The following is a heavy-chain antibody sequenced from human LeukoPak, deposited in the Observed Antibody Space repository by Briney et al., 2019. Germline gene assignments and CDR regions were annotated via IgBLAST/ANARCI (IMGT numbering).Heavy chain of an antibody. V-gene: IGHV3-53*01. CDR1: GFTVSSRY. CDR2: IYSCVST. D-gene: IGHD3-10*01. CDR3: ASFANHYDSGTMHFDL. J-gene: IGHJ2*01. Sequence: GGSLRLSCAASGFTVSSRYMSWVRQAPGKGLEYVSVIYSCVSTNYPDSVKGRFTISRDISKNTLSLQMNSLTAEDTAVYYCASFANHYDSGTMHFDLWGRGTLVTVSS.